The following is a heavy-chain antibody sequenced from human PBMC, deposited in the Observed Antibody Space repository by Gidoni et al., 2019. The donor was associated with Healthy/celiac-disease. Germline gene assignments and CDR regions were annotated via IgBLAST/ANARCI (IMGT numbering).Heavy chain of an antibody. V-gene: IGHV4-4*02. CDR1: GGSISRSIW. CDR3: ARHSSSWSQAFQH. D-gene: IGHD6-13*01. CDR2: IYHSGHT. Sequence: QVQLQESGPGLVKPSGTLSLTCAVSGGSISRSIWWSWVRQPPGQGLEWIGEIYHSGHTNYNQSLKSRVSISVDKSKNQFSLTRSSVTAADTAVYYCARHSSSWSQAFQHWGQGTLVTVSS. J-gene: IGHJ1*01.